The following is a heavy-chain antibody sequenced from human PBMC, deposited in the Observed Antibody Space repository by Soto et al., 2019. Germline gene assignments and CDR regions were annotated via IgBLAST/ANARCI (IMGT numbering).Heavy chain of an antibody. CDR2: ISGSGGST. J-gene: IGHJ3*02. D-gene: IGHD1-26*01. V-gene: IGHV3-23*01. CDR1: GFTFSSYA. Sequence: GGSLRLSCAASGFTFSSYAMSWVRQAPGKGLEWVSAISGSGGSTYYADSVKGQFTISRDNSKNTLYLQMNSLRAEDTAVYYCAKASRRVGATDAFDIWGQGTMVTVSS. CDR3: AKASRRVGATDAFDI.